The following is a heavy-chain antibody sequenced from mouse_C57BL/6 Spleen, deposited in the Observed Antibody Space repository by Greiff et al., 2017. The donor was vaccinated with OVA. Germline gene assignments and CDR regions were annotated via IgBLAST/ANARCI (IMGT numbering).Heavy chain of an antibody. CDR2: ISYDGSN. J-gene: IGHJ1*03. CDR3: ARRYGSSNWYFDV. D-gene: IGHD1-1*01. CDR1: GYSITSGYY. Sequence: EVKLLESGPGLVKPSQSLSLTCSVTGYSITSGYYWNWIRQFPGNKLEWMGYISYDGSNNYNPSLKNRISITRDTSKNQFFLKLNSVTTEDTATYYCARRYGSSNWYFDVWGTGTTVTVSS. V-gene: IGHV3-6*01.